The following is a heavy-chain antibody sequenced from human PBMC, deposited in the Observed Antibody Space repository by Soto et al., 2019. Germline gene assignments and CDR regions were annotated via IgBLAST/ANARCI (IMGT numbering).Heavy chain of an antibody. D-gene: IGHD3-22*01. CDR3: AREDYDSSGYYRPTEAFDY. V-gene: IGHV1-69*06. CDR1: GGTFSSYA. CDR2: IIPIFGTA. Sequence: QVQLVQSGAEVKKPGSSVKVSCKASGGTFSSYAISWVRQAPGQGLEWMGGIIPIFGTANYAQKFQGRVTITADKSTSTAYMELSSLRSEDTAVYYCAREDYDSSGYYRPTEAFDYWGQGTLVTVSS. J-gene: IGHJ4*02.